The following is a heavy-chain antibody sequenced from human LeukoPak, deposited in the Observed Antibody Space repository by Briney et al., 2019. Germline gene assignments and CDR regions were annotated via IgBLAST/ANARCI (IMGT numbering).Heavy chain of an antibody. V-gene: IGHV2-5*01. J-gene: IGHJ4*01. CDR1: GFSLATSRVG. Sequence: SGPTLVKPTQTLTLTCTFSGFSLATSRVGVGWIRQPPGKALEWLALIYWNDNKRYSPSLRSRLTVTKDTSNTQVFLTMTKMDPVDTATYYCAHGYGDYDPYFDYWGHGPLVTVSS. D-gene: IGHD4-17*01. CDR2: IYWNDNK. CDR3: AHGYGDYDPYFDY.